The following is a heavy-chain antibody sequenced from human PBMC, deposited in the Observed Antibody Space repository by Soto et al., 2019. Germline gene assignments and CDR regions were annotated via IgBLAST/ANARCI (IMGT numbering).Heavy chain of an antibody. CDR2: IYYSGST. J-gene: IGHJ4*02. CDR3: AREGEQQLGTYDY. CDR1: GGSISSYY. V-gene: IGHV4-59*01. Sequence: SSETLSLTCTVSGGSISSYYWSWIRQPPGKGLEWIGYIYYSGSTNYNPSLKSRVTISVDTSKNQFSLKLSSVTAADTAVYYCAREGEQQLGTYDYWGQGTLVTVSS. D-gene: IGHD6-13*01.